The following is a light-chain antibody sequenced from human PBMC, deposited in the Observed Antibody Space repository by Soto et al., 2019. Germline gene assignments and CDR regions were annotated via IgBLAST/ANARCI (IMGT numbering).Light chain of an antibody. CDR1: QTITNW. J-gene: IGKJ1*01. Sequence: DIRATQSPPTLSASVGGRVTITCRASQTITNWMAWYQQKPGKAPKLLVYDASTLQSGVATRFSGSGSGTEFTLIISGLQPEDSATYYCQQYTNTNNPWMFGQGTKVDNK. CDR3: QQYTNTNNPWM. CDR2: DAS. V-gene: IGKV1-5*01.